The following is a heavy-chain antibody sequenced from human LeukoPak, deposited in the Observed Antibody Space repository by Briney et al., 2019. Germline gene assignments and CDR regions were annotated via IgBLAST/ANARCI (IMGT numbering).Heavy chain of an antibody. D-gene: IGHD2-8*01. V-gene: IGHV1-69*13. CDR3: AREGGCTNGVCYNDAFDI. CDR2: IIPIFGTA. Sequence: SVKVSCKASGGTFSSYAISWVRQAPGQGLEWMGGIIPIFGTANYAQKFQGRVTITADESTSTAYMELSSLRSEDTAVYYCAREGGCTNGVCYNDAFDIWGQGTMVTVSS. CDR1: GGTFSSYA. J-gene: IGHJ3*02.